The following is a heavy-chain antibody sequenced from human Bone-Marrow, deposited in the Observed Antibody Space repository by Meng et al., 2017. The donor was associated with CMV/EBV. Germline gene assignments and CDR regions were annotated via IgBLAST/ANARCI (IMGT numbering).Heavy chain of an antibody. CDR1: GYSFTNYW. CDR3: ARHYNGAGYLEWFFDY. CDR2: TKPGDSEI. D-gene: IGHD3-3*01. Sequence: GESLKISCKADGYSFTNYWIGWVRQMSGKGLEWMGITKPGDSEIQYSPSFQGQVTISADKSISTAYLQWGSLRASDTAMYYCARHYNGAGYLEWFFDYWGQGTLVTVSS. V-gene: IGHV5-51*01. J-gene: IGHJ4*02.